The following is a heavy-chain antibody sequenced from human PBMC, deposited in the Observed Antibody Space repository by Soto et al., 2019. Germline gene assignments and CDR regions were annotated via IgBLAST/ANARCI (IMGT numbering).Heavy chain of an antibody. D-gene: IGHD6-13*01. CDR3: ARMPFIAAGGNLYYFDY. Sequence: GASVKVSCKASGGTFSSYAIIWVRQAPGQGLEWMGGIIPIFGTANYAQKFQGRVTITADESTSTTYMELSSLRSEDTAVYYCARMPFIAAGGNLYYFDYWGQGTLVTVSS. J-gene: IGHJ4*02. CDR2: IIPIFGTA. CDR1: GGTFSSYA. V-gene: IGHV1-69*13.